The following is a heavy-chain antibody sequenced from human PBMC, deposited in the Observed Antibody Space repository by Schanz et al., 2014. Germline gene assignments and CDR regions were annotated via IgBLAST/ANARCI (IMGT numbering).Heavy chain of an antibody. D-gene: IGHD2-8*02. J-gene: IGHJ4*02. Sequence: EVQLVESGGGLVQPGGSLRLSCAASGFSFGTYAMSWVRQAPGKGLLWVSSISGTGGDDTYYADSVKGRFTISRDNFKGALYLQMSSLRAEDTAVYYCAKTLFPGGTQTFGNWGRGTLVTVSS. CDR2: ISGTGGDDT. CDR3: AKTLFPGGTQTFGN. V-gene: IGHV3-23*04. CDR1: GFSFGTYA.